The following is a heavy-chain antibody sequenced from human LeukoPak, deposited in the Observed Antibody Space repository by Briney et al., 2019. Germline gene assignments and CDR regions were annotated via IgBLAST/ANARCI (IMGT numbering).Heavy chain of an antibody. V-gene: IGHV3-48*01. CDR3: ATYSGSYYEGAPFGH. D-gene: IGHD1-26*01. J-gene: IGHJ4*02. CDR1: GFTFSSYS. Sequence: GGSLRLSCAASGFTFSSYSMNWVRQAPGKGLEWVSYISSSSSTIYYADSVKGRFSISRDNAKNSLYLQMNSLRAEDTAFYYCATYSGSYYEGAPFGHWGQGTLVTVSS. CDR2: ISSSSSTI.